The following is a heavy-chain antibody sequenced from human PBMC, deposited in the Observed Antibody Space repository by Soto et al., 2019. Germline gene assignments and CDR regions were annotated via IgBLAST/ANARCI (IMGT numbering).Heavy chain of an antibody. D-gene: IGHD6-6*01. Sequence: EVQVLESGGGLVQPGESLRLSCAASGFTFSGYAMNWARQAPGKGLEWVSAIDGSGGGKFYADSVTGRFTVSRDNSKNMLYLQMSSLRVEDTAVYYCAKLEYSASSNWGQGTMVTVSS. J-gene: IGHJ3*01. CDR1: GFTFSGYA. CDR2: IDGSGGGK. V-gene: IGHV3-23*01. CDR3: AKLEYSASSN.